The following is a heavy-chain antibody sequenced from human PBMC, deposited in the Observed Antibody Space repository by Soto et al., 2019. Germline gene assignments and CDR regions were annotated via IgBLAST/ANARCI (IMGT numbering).Heavy chain of an antibody. Sequence: SQTLSRTCAIPGDSVSSNSAAWNCIRQSPSRGLEWLGRTYYRSKWYNDYAVSVKSRIPINPDTSKNQFALQLNSVTPEDKAVDYCARGGMAAAHTDPLHYFDYRGQGPLVTVSS. CDR1: GDSVSSNSAA. J-gene: IGHJ4*02. V-gene: IGHV6-1*01. CDR2: TYYRSKWYN. CDR3: ARGGMAAAHTDPLHYFDY. D-gene: IGHD6-13*01.